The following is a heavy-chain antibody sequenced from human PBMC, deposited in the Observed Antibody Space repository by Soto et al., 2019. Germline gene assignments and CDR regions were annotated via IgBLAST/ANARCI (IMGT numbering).Heavy chain of an antibody. D-gene: IGHD3-10*01. CDR2: IYHSGST. J-gene: IGHJ4*02. Sequence: SETLSLTCAVSGYSITSGYYWGWIRQPPGKGLEWIASIYHSGSTYHNPSLRSRITIAVDTSKNQFSLKLNSVAAADTAFYYCATTRGLAVGGSFDYWGQGMLVTVSS. CDR1: GYSITSGYY. CDR3: ATTRGLAVGGSFDY. V-gene: IGHV4-38-2*01.